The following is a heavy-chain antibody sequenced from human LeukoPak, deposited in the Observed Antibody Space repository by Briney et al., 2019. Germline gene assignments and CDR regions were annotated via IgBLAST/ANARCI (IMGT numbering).Heavy chain of an antibody. D-gene: IGHD3-9*01. CDR3: AKNRPYYDILTGYYWPVGYFDY. CDR2: ISSSSTYI. V-gene: IGHV3-21*01. Sequence: GGSLRLSCAASGFTFSTYTMNWVRQAPGKGLEWVSSISSSSTYIYYADSVKGRFTISRDNAKNSLYLQMNSLRAEDTAVYYCAKNRPYYDILTGYYWPVGYFDYWGQGTLVTVSP. J-gene: IGHJ4*02. CDR1: GFTFSTYT.